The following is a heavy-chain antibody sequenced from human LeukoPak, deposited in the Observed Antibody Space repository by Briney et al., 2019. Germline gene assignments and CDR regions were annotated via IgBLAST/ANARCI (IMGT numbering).Heavy chain of an antibody. CDR1: GYTFTGYY. Sequence: GASVKVSCKASGYTFTGYYMHWVRQAPGQGLEWMGWINPNSGGTNYAQKFQGWVTMTRDTSISTAYMELSRLRSDDTAVYYCARAGYCSGGSCYSDAFDIWGQGTMVTVSS. CDR2: INPNSGGT. J-gene: IGHJ3*02. D-gene: IGHD2-15*01. V-gene: IGHV1-2*04. CDR3: ARAGYCSGGSCYSDAFDI.